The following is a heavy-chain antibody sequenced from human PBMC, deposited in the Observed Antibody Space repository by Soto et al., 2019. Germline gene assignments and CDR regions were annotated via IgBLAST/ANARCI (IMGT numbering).Heavy chain of an antibody. V-gene: IGHV3-30-3*01. CDR3: TKSRSVWGLDS. J-gene: IGHJ4*02. D-gene: IGHD6-19*01. CDR1: GFAFYASA. CDR2: ISYDGANK. Sequence: QEQLVESGGGVVQPGESLRLSCAASGFAFYASAMHWVRQAPGKGLERVAVISYDGANKYHADSVKGRFTISRDNSKNSLYLQMNRLRSEDTAIYYCTKSRSVWGLDSWGQGSLVSVSS.